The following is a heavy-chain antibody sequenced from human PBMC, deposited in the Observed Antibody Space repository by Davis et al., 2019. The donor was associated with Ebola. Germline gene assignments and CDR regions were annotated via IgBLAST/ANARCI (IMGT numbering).Heavy chain of an antibody. D-gene: IGHD5-18*01. V-gene: IGHV3-7*01. CDR3: ARGPLITASGMG. J-gene: IGHJ4*02. Sequence: PGGSLRLSCAGSGFNFRSYWMAWVRQAPGKGPEWVANINEDGSAKNYVDSVKGRFSISRDNAKSSLFLQMNSLRVEDTVLYYCARGPLITASGMGWGQGTLVTVSS. CDR2: INEDGSAK. CDR1: GFNFRSYW.